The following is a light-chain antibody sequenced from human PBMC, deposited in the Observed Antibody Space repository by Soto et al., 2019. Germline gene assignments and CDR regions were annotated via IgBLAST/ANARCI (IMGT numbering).Light chain of an antibody. Sequence: DIQMTQSPSSLSASVGDRVTITCRASQSIGSYLSWSQQKPGKAPKLLIYLSSTLQSGVPSRFSGSGSGTDFTLTISSPQPEDFATYYCQQTYTTPVTFGQGTKVEVK. J-gene: IGKJ1*01. CDR1: QSIGSY. CDR3: QQTYTTPVT. CDR2: LSS. V-gene: IGKV1-39*01.